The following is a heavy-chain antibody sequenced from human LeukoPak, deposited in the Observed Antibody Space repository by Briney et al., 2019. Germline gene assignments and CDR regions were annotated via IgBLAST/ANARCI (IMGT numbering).Heavy chain of an antibody. Sequence: GGSLRLSCAASGFTFDDYAMHWVRQAPGKGLEWVSGISWNSGSIGYADSVKGRFTISRDNAKNSLYLQMNSLRAEDTAVYYCASASSAVWYYYGMDVWGQGTTVTVSS. V-gene: IGHV3-9*01. CDR3: ASASSAVWYYYGMDV. CDR2: ISWNSGSI. J-gene: IGHJ6*02. D-gene: IGHD3-22*01. CDR1: GFTFDDYA.